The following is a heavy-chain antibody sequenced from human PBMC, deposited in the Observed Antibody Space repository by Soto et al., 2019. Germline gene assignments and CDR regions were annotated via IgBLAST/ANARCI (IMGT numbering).Heavy chain of an antibody. Sequence: SGFTFNNYALSWVRQAPGKGLEWISTISDSGSTYYADSVKGRFTVSRDNAKNTLYLQMNSLRADDTAVYYCARDTDGLHYWGQGTLVTVSS. CDR3: ARDTDGLHY. CDR2: ISDSGST. J-gene: IGHJ4*02. CDR1: GFTFNNYA. V-gene: IGHV3-23*01.